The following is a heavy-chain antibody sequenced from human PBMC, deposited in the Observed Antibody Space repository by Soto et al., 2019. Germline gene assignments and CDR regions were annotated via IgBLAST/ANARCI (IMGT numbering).Heavy chain of an antibody. Sequence: GGSLRLSSAASGFTGTTYMMNSVRQAPGKGLEWIAYISSRSSTIPYADSVKGRFAISRDNARNSLSFQMNSLRTEDTAVYYCASLMIVPGAEPFAVWCEVRMVTLS. CDR1: GFTGTTYM. CDR3: ASLMIVPGAEPFAV. D-gene: IGHD2-2*01. CDR2: ISSRSSTI. V-gene: IGHV3-48*01. J-gene: IGHJ3*01.